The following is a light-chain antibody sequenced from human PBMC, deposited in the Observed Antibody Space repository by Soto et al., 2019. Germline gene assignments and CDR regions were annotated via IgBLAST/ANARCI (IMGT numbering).Light chain of an antibody. V-gene: IGLV2-11*01. CDR1: NSDVGAYDY. Sequence: QSALTQPRSVSGSPGQSVIISCTGTNSDVGAYDYVSWYQQHPGKAPKLIIYDVTKRPSGFPDRFSASKSGNTSSLTISGLQAEDEADYYSCSYAGSNTWVYGGGTKLTAL. CDR3: CSYAGSNTWV. CDR2: DVT. J-gene: IGLJ3*02.